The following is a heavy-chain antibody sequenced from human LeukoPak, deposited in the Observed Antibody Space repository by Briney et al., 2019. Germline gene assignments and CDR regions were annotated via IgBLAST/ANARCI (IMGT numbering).Heavy chain of an antibody. V-gene: IGHV3-23*01. J-gene: IGHJ4*02. CDR1: GFTFRSYV. D-gene: IGHD3-22*01. CDR3: ANQYPYYYDSSGYAY. CDR2: ISGSGGST. Sequence: GGSLRLSCAASGFTFRSYVMRWVRQAPGKGLEWVSAISGSGGSTYYADSVKGRFTISRDNSKNTLYLQMNSLRAEDTAVYYCANQYPYYYDSSGYAYWGQGTLVTVSS.